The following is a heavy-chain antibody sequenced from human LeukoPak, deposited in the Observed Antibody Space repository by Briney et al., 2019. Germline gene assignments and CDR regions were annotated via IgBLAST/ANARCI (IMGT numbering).Heavy chain of an antibody. D-gene: IGHD2-2*01. Sequence: PGGSLRLSCAASGFTFSSYGLRWVRQAPGKGLEWVAFIRYDGSNKYYADSVKGRFTISRDNSKNTLNLQMNSMRAEDTDVYYCATGPSDIVVVPTAMGEYFDYWGQGTLATVSS. CDR1: GFTFSSYG. CDR3: ATGPSDIVVVPTAMGEYFDY. J-gene: IGHJ4*02. CDR2: IRYDGSNK. V-gene: IGHV3-30*02.